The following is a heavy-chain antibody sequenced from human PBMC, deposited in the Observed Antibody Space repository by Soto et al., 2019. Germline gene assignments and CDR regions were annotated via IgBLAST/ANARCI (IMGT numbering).Heavy chain of an antibody. CDR1: GFTFSDYY. CDR2: ISSSGSTI. V-gene: IGHV3-11*01. D-gene: IGHD3-9*01. Sequence: PGGSLRLSCAASGFTFSDYYMSWIRQAPGKGLEWVSHISSSGSTIYYADSVKGRFTISRDNAKNSLYLQMNSLRAEDTAVYYCARDPGILTGRSYNWFDPWGQGTLVTVSS. CDR3: ARDPGILTGRSYNWFDP. J-gene: IGHJ5*02.